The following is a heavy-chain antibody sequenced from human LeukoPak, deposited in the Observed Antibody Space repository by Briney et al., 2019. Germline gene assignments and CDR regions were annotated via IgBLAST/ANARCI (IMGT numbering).Heavy chain of an antibody. J-gene: IGHJ4*02. CDR2: INYSGST. V-gene: IGHV4-31*02. D-gene: IGHD2-15*01. Sequence: LRLSCAASGFTFSSYAMSWIRQHPGKGLEWIGFINYSGSTYYNPSLKSRVTISRDTSKNQFSLKLSSVTAADTAVYYCARGNSDGKREDYWGPGTLLTVSS. CDR1: GFTFSSYA. CDR3: ARGNSDGKREDY.